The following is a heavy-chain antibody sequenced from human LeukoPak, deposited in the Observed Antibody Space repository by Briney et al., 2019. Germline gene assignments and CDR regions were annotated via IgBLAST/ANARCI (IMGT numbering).Heavy chain of an antibody. CDR1: GCTFTSYG. Sequence: ASVKVSCKASGCTFTSYGISWVRQAPGQGLEWMGWISAYNGNTNYAQKLQGRVTMTTDTSTSTAYMELRSLRSDDTAVYYCARAEDGGNSVGFGYWGQGTLVTVSS. V-gene: IGHV1-18*01. CDR2: ISAYNGNT. D-gene: IGHD4-23*01. CDR3: ARAEDGGNSVGFGY. J-gene: IGHJ4*02.